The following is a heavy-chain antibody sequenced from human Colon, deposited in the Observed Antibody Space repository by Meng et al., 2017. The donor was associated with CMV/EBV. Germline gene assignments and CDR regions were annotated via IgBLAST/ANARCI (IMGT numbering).Heavy chain of an antibody. CDR2: INPSGGST. V-gene: IGHV1-46*01. CDR3: ARRGLSGFKY. D-gene: IGHD3-3*01. J-gene: IGHJ4*02. Sequence: ASVKVSCKTSGYAFTSYYVHWVRQAPGQGLEWMGFINPSGGSTTYSQKLQGRVTMTRDTSTSTVYMELSGLRSEDTAVYHCARRGLSGFKYWGQGTLVTVSS. CDR1: GYAFTSYY.